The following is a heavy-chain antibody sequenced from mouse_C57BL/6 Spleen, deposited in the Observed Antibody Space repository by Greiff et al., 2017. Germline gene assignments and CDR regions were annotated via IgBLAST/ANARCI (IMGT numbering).Heavy chain of an antibody. Sequence: EVMLVESGGGLVQPWGSLCLSCAASGFTFTDYYMSWVRQPPGKALEWLGFIRNKANGYTTEYSASVKGRFTISRDNSKSILYLQMNALRAEDSATNYCARSPGSSGPSFAYWGQGTLVTVSA. CDR3: ARSPGSSGPSFAY. J-gene: IGHJ3*01. V-gene: IGHV7-3*01. D-gene: IGHD3-2*02. CDR2: IRNKANGYTT. CDR1: GFTFTDYY.